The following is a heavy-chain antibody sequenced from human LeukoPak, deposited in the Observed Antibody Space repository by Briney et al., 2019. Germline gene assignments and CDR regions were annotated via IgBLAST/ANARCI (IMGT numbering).Heavy chain of an antibody. CDR1: GYTFTGYY. CDR3: ARGHYGGNPYYFDY. V-gene: IGHV1-2*06. CDR2: INPNSGGT. J-gene: IGHJ4*02. D-gene: IGHD4/OR15-4a*01. Sequence: ASVKVSCKASGYTFTGYYMHWVRQAPGQGLERMGRINPNSGGTNYAQRFQGRVTMTRDTSISTAYMELSRLRSDDTAVYYCARGHYGGNPYYFDYWGQGTLVTVSS.